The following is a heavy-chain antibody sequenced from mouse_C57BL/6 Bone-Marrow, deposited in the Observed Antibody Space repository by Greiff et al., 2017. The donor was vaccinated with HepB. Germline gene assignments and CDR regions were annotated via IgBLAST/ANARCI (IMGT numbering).Heavy chain of an antibody. V-gene: IGHV1-64*01. CDR2: IHPNSGST. Sequence: QVQLQQPGAELVKPGASVKLSCKASGYTFTSYWMHWVKQRPGQGLEWIGMIHPNSGSTNYNEKFKSKATLTVDKSSSTAYMQLSSLTSEDSAVYYCARNPVLLSYYFDYWGQGTNLTVSS. CDR3: ARNPVLLSYYFDY. CDR1: GYTFTSYW. J-gene: IGHJ2*01. D-gene: IGHD2-1*01.